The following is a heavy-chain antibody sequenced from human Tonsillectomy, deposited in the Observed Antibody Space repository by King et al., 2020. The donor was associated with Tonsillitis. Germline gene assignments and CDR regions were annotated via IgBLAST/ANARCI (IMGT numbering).Heavy chain of an antibody. CDR2: INHSGST. Sequence: VQLQQWGAGLLKPSETLSLTCAVYGGSFSGYYWSWIRQPPGKGLEWIGEINHSGSTNYNPSLKSRVTVSVDTSKNQFSLKLSSVTAADTAVYYCARGEDCSSTSCYVLLDYWGQGTLVTVSS. CDR1: GGSFSGYY. CDR3: ARGEDCSSTSCYVLLDY. V-gene: IGHV4-34*01. D-gene: IGHD2-2*01. J-gene: IGHJ4*02.